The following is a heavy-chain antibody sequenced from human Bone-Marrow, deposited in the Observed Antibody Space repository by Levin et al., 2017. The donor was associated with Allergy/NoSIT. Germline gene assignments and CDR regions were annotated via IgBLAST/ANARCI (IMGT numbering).Heavy chain of an antibody. D-gene: IGHD6-6*01. J-gene: IGHJ6*02. CDR2: ISYDGSNK. CDR1: GFTFSSYG. CDR3: AKRSRSSSGGDPSGYGMDV. V-gene: IGHV3-30*18. Sequence: LSLTCAASGFTFSSYGMHWVRQAPGKGLEWVAVISYDGSNKYYADSVKGRFTISRDNSKNTLYLQMNSLRAEDTAVYYCAKRSRSSSGGDPSGYGMDVWGQGTTVTVSS.